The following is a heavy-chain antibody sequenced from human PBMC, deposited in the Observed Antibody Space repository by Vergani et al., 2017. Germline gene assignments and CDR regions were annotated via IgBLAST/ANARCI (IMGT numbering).Heavy chain of an antibody. Sequence: QLQLQESGPGLVKPSETLSLTCTVSGGSISSSSYYWGWIRQPPGKGLEWIGSIYYSGSTYYNPSLKSRVTISVDTSKNQFSLKLSSVTAADTAVYYCARARFSFGESSSGWLDPWGQGTLVTVSS. CDR3: ARARFSFGESSSGWLDP. CDR2: IYYSGST. V-gene: IGHV4-39*07. D-gene: IGHD3-10*01. J-gene: IGHJ5*02. CDR1: GGSISSSSYY.